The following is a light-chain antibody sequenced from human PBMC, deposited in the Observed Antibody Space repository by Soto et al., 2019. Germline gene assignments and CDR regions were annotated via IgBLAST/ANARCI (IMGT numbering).Light chain of an antibody. J-gene: IGLJ1*01. V-gene: IGLV2-14*01. CDR3: SSYTSGSTFYV. Sequence: QSALTQPASVSGSPGQTITISCTGTTGDIGGYNYVSWFQQHPGKAPKLIISDASNRPSGVSNRFSGSKSVNTASLTISGLQAEDEADYYCSSYTSGSTFYVFGTGTKLTVL. CDR1: TGDIGGYNY. CDR2: DAS.